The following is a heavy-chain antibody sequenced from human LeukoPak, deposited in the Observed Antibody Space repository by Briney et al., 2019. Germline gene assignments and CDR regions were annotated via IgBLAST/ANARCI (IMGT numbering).Heavy chain of an antibody. CDR3: ARDFNPVGVIRYFDY. D-gene: IGHD2-21*01. Sequence: PGGSLRLSCAASGFTFDDYGMSWVRQAPGKGLEWVSGINWNGGSTGYADSVKGRFTISRDNAKNSLYLQVNSLRAEDTALYYCARDFNPVGVIRYFDYWGQGTLVTVSS. V-gene: IGHV3-20*04. CDR2: INWNGGST. CDR1: GFTFDDYG. J-gene: IGHJ4*02.